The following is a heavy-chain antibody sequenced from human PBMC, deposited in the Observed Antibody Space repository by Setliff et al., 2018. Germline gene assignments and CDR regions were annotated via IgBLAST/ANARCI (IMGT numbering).Heavy chain of an antibody. D-gene: IGHD2-2*01. J-gene: IGHJ4*02. Sequence: ASVKVSCKASGYTFTSYDINWVRQATGQGLEWMGWMNPNSGNTGYAQKFQGRVTMTRNTSISTAYMELSSLRSEDTAVYYCARVGYCDGPTCYPFDYWGPGTLVTVSS. CDR1: GYTFTSYD. V-gene: IGHV1-8*02. CDR2: MNPNSGNT. CDR3: ARVGYCDGPTCYPFDY.